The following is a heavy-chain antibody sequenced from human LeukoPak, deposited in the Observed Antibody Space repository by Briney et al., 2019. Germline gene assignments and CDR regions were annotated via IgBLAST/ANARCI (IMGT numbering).Heavy chain of an antibody. CDR3: ARADFSSSWYRIDY. CDR1: GGSISSGGYS. D-gene: IGHD6-13*01. V-gene: IGHV4-30-2*01. CDR2: IYHSGST. Sequence: PSETLSLTCAVSGGSISSGGYSWSWIRQPPGKGLEWIGYIYHSGSTYYNPSLKSRVTISVDRSKNQFSLKLSSVTAADTAVYYCARADFSSSWYRIDYWGQGTLVTVSS. J-gene: IGHJ4*02.